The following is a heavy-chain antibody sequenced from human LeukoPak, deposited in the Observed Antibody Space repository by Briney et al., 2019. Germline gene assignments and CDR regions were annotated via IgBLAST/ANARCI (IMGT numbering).Heavy chain of an antibody. CDR1: GFTFSSYW. CDR3: ARHSYYYYYYMDV. J-gene: IGHJ6*03. Sequence: GGSLRLPCAASGFTFSSYWMSWVRQAPGEGLEWVANIKQDGSEKYYVDSVKGRFTISRDNAKNSLYLQMNSLRAEDTAVYYCARHSYYYYYYMDVWGKGTTVTVSS. D-gene: IGHD2-15*01. V-gene: IGHV3-7*01. CDR2: IKQDGSEK.